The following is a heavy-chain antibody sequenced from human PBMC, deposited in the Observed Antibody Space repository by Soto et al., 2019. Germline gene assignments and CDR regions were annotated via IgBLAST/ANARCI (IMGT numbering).Heavy chain of an antibody. Sequence: GGSLRLSCTASGFTLGDYAMSWVRQAPGKGLEWVGFIRSKAYGGTTEYAASVKGRFTISRDDSKSIAYLQMNSLKTEDTAVYYCTRDKWYCSGGSCYYNWFDPWGQGTLVTVSS. J-gene: IGHJ5*02. CDR2: IRSKAYGGTT. CDR1: GFTLGDYA. D-gene: IGHD2-15*01. CDR3: TRDKWYCSGGSCYYNWFDP. V-gene: IGHV3-49*04.